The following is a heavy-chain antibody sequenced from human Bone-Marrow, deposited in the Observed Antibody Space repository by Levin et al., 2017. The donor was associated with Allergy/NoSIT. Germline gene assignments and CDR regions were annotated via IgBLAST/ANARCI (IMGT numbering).Heavy chain of an antibody. CDR3: ARDGDSGYDLATIDY. V-gene: IGHV3-33*01. Sequence: GESLKISCAASGFTFSSYGMHWVRQAPGKGLEWVAVIWYDGSNKYYADSVKGRFTISRDNSKNTLYLQMNSLRAEDTAVYYCARDGDSGYDLATIDYWGQGTLVTVSS. CDR2: IWYDGSNK. J-gene: IGHJ4*02. D-gene: IGHD5-12*01. CDR1: GFTFSSYG.